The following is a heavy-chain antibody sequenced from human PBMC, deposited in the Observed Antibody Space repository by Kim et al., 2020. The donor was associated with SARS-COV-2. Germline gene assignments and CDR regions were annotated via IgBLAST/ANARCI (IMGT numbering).Heavy chain of an antibody. J-gene: IGHJ4*02. Sequence: NGNTNYAQNLQGRVTMTRDIFTGTAYMELRSLRSDDTAVYYCARGGYYDMWGQGTLVTVSP. CDR2: NGNT. D-gene: IGHD3-16*01. CDR3: ARGGYYDM. V-gene: IGHV1-18*01.